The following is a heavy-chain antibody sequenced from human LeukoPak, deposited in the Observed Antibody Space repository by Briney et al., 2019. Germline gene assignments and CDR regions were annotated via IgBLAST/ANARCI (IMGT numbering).Heavy chain of an antibody. CDR1: GFTFSSYA. D-gene: IGHD3-10*01. V-gene: IGHV3-30*04. Sequence: GALRLSCAASGFTFSSYAMHWVRPAPGKGLEWVALISYDGSNKYYADSVKGRFTISRDNSKNTLYLQMNSLRAEDTAVYYCARDAGEFDYWGQGTLVTVSS. CDR3: ARDAGEFDY. CDR2: ISYDGSNK. J-gene: IGHJ4*02.